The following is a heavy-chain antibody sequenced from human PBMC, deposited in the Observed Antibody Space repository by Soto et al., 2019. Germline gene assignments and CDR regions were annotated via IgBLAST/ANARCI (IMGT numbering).Heavy chain of an antibody. CDR2: ISGSGGST. J-gene: IGHJ4*02. CDR1: GFTFSSYA. V-gene: IGHV3-23*01. Sequence: GGSLRLSCAASGFTFSSYALSWVRQAPGKGLEWVSAISGSGGSTYYADSVKGRFTISRDNSKNTLYLQMNSLRAEDTAVYYCAKVTAHSSSLTTTLDYWGQGTLVTVSS. CDR3: AKVTAHSSSLTTTLDY. D-gene: IGHD6-13*01.